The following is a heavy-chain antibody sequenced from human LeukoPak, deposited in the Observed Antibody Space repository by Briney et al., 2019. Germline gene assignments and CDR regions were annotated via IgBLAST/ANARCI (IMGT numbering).Heavy chain of an antibody. CDR1: GFTFNTAW. J-gene: IGHJ4*02. CDR3: ARDFAREFTIDY. Sequence: PGGSLRLSCAASGFTFNTAWMHWVRQAPGEGLVWVSRIYSDGSDTTYADSVKGRFIISRDNAKNSLFLQMNSLRAEDTAVYYCARDFAREFTIDYWGQGTLVTVSS. D-gene: IGHD3-10*01. V-gene: IGHV3-74*03. CDR2: IYSDGSDT.